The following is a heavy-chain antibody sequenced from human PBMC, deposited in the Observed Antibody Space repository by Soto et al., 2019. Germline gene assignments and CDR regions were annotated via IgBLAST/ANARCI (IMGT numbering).Heavy chain of an antibody. Sequence: PGGSLRLSCVASGFTFSSYEMTWVRQAPGKGLEWVSDIGKSGRGVYNADSVKGRFTISRDDARNTVLLQMNSLRVEDTAVYYCARIRRTFDLYGLDVWGQGTTVTVSS. CDR1: GFTFSSYE. V-gene: IGHV3-48*03. CDR3: ARIRRTFDLYGLDV. J-gene: IGHJ6*02. CDR2: IGKSGRGV.